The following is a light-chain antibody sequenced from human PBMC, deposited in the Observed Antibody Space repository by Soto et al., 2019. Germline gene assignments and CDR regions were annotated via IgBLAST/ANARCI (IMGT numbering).Light chain of an antibody. V-gene: IGLV2-23*01. J-gene: IGLJ3*02. CDR3: SSYADLIHVL. CDR2: EGS. CDR1: SSVVGSYNH. Sequence: QSVLTQPASVSGSPGQSITISCTGTSSVVGSYNHVSWYQQHPGKAPKLIIFEGSKRPSDVSNRFSGSKSGNTASLTISGLQAEDEADYYCSSYADLIHVLFRGGTKVTVL.